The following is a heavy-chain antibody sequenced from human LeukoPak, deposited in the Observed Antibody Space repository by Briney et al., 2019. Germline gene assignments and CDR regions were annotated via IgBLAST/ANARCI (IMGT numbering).Heavy chain of an antibody. CDR2: IKQDGSEK. V-gene: IGHV3-7*03. CDR3: AKRGVVIRVILVGFHKEAYYFDS. Sequence: GGSLRLSCAASGFTFSSYWMSWVRQAPGKGLEWVANIKQDGSEKYYVDSVKGRFTISRDNSKNTLYLQMNSLRAEDTAVYFCAKRGVVIRVILVGFHKEAYYFDSWGQGALVTVSS. J-gene: IGHJ4*02. CDR1: GFTFSSYW. D-gene: IGHD3-22*01.